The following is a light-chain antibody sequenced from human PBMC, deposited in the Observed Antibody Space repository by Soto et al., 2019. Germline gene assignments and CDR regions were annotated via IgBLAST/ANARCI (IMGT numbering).Light chain of an antibody. CDR1: SGDVGGYDY. J-gene: IGLJ1*01. V-gene: IGLV2-8*01. CDR2: DVT. Sequence: QSALTQPPSASVSPGQSVTISCTGTSGDVGGYDYVSWYQPHPGKAPNLMIYDVTKRPSGVPDRFSGSKSGNTASLTVSGLQAEDEADYYCISFGVSNNVFGTGTKLTVL. CDR3: ISFGVSNNV.